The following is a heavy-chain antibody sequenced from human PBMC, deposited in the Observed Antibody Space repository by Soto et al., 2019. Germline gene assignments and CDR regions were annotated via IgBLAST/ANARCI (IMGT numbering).Heavy chain of an antibody. Sequence: QVQLVESGGGVVQPGRSLRLSCAASGFTFSSYGMHWVRQAPGKGLEWVAVISYDGSNKYYADSVKGRFTISRDNSKNXXYLQMNSLRAEDTAVYYCAKVAVVTPHYYYYGMDVWGQGTTVTVSS. D-gene: IGHD2-15*01. CDR2: ISYDGSNK. J-gene: IGHJ6*02. CDR3: AKVAVVTPHYYYYGMDV. CDR1: GFTFSSYG. V-gene: IGHV3-30*18.